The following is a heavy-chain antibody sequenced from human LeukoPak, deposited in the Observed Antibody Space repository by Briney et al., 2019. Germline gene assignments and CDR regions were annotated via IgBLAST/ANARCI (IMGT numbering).Heavy chain of an antibody. V-gene: IGHV4-61*02. D-gene: IGHD1-26*01. CDR2: IYNRGSA. J-gene: IGHJ4*02. Sequence: SETLSLTCTVSGDSIDSNSYYWSWIPQSAGKGLESIGRIYNRGSARYHPSLGSRVTMSVDTSKNQCSLELTSVTAADTGVYYCVAGVVGPPERISWGQGSLVTVSS. CDR1: GDSIDSNSYY. CDR3: VAGVVGPPERIS.